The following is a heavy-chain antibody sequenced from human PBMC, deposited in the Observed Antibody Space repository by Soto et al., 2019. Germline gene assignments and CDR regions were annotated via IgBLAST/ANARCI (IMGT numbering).Heavy chain of an antibody. CDR1: GFTFSPYA. D-gene: IGHD3-10*01. CDR2: ISGSGGST. V-gene: IGHV3-23*01. J-gene: IGHJ6*02. Sequence: VGSLRLSCAASGFTFSPYAMSWVRQAPGKGLEWVSSISGSGGSTHYADSVKGRFTVPRDNSKRALSLQMSSLREEDTATYYCAKGLRRLLRTQYYYGLDVWGRGTTVTVSS. CDR3: AKGLRRLLRTQYYYGLDV.